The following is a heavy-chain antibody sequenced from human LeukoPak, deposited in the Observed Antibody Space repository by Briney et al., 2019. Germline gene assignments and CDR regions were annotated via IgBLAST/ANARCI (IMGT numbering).Heavy chain of an antibody. D-gene: IGHD2-2*02. CDR1: GFTFSSYE. V-gene: IGHV3-48*03. Sequence: GGSLRLSCAASGFTFSSYEMNWVRQAPGKGLEWVSYISSSGSTIYYADSVKGRFTISRDNAKNSLYLQMNSLRAEDTAVYYCARGSNYCSSISCHMNDWGQGTLVTVSS. CDR2: ISSSGSTI. CDR3: ARGSNYCSSISCHMND. J-gene: IGHJ4*02.